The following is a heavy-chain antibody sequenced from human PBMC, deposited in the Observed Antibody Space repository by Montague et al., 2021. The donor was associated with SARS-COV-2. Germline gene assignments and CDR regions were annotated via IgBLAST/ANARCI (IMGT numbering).Heavy chain of an antibody. V-gene: IGHV4-39*01. D-gene: IGHD3-10*01. Sequence: SETLSPTCTVSGGSVSSSPYYWGWIRQPPGRGLEWVGSIAYSGRTYFRPCLKSRLTISVDSSENQFSLRLSSVTAADTAVYYCASSYYYGSGTYVYNYYMDVWGKGTTVTVSS. CDR1: GGSVSSSPYY. CDR3: ASSYYYGSGTYVYNYYMDV. J-gene: IGHJ6*03. CDR2: IAYSGRT.